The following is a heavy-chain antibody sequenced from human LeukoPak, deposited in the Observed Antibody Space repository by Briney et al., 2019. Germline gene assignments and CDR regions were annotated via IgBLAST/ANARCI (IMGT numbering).Heavy chain of an antibody. J-gene: IGHJ4*02. CDR2: ISSSSSTI. Sequence: GGSLRLSCAASGFTFSTYSMNWVRQAPGKGLEWVSYISSSSSTIYYSDSVKGRFTISRDNAKNSLYLQMNSLRAEDTAVYYCARGSTYYDSSGQVPFDYWGQGTLVTVSS. CDR1: GFTFSTYS. D-gene: IGHD3-22*01. V-gene: IGHV3-48*01. CDR3: ARGSTYYDSSGQVPFDY.